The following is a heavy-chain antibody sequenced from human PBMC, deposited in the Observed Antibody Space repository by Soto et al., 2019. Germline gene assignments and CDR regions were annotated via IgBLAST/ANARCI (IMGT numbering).Heavy chain of an antibody. J-gene: IGHJ4*02. V-gene: IGHV3-23*01. CDR1: GFTFSSYA. CDR2: ISGSGGST. D-gene: IGHD3-3*01. Sequence: GGSLRLSCAASGFTFSSYAMSWVRQDPGKGLEWVSAISGSGGSTYYADSVKGRFTISRDNSKNTLYLQMNSLRAEDTAVYYCAKNGRFLEWLFGYWGQGTLVTVSS. CDR3: AKNGRFLEWLFGY.